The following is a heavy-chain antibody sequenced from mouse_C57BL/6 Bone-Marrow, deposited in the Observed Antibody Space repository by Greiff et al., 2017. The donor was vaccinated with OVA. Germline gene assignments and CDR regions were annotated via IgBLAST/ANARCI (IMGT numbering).Heavy chain of an antibody. CDR3: ASPGAY. CDR2: ISSGGSYT. J-gene: IGHJ3*01. Sequence: EVQLVESGGDLVKPGGSLKLSCAASGFTFSSYGMSWVRQTPDKRLEWVATISSGGSYTYYPDSVKGRFTISRDNAKNTLYLQMSSLKSEDTAMYYCASPGAYWGQGTLVTVSA. V-gene: IGHV5-6*01. CDR1: GFTFSSYG.